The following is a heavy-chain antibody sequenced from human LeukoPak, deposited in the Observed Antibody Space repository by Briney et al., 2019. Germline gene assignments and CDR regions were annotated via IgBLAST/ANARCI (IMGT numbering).Heavy chain of an antibody. J-gene: IGHJ3*01. Sequence: ASVKVSCKASGYTFTGHYMHWVRQAPGQGLEWMGWINPNTGGTNFAPKFQSRLTLTSDTPMRTAYMELSSLKSDDTAVYYCARVRTKTIFGASDAFDLWGQGTLVTVSS. CDR1: GYTFTGHY. D-gene: IGHD3-3*01. CDR2: INPNTGGT. V-gene: IGHV1-2*02. CDR3: ARVRTKTIFGASDAFDL.